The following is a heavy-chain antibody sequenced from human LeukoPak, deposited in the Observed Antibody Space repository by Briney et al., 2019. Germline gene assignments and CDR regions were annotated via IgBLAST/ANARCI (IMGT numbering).Heavy chain of an antibody. CDR3: ARRGRVEEGRYFDWSYTQGWFDP. V-gene: IGHV4-59*08. D-gene: IGHD3-9*01. CDR2: IYHSGST. CDR1: GGSISSYF. J-gene: IGHJ5*02. Sequence: SETLSLTCTVSGGSISSYFWSWIRQPPGKGLEWIGSIYHSGSTYYNPSLKSRVTISVDTSKNQFSLKLSSVTAADTAVYYCARRGRVEEGRYFDWSYTQGWFDPWGQGTLVTVSS.